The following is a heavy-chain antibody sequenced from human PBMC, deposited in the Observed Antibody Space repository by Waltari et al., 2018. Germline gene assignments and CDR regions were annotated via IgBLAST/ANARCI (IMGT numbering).Heavy chain of an antibody. CDR3: ARDGWACHSTTCHFDS. J-gene: IGHJ4*02. V-gene: IGHV4-4*07. Sequence: QVQLQESGPGLVKPSETLSLTCTVPGDSTTNHYWGGIRQPAGKGLEWVGRISASGSTDYNPSLKSRLTMSVDTSKNQFSLKLSSVTAADTAVYYCARDGWACHSTTCHFDSWGQGTLVTVSS. D-gene: IGHD2-2*01. CDR2: ISASGST. CDR1: GDSTTNHY.